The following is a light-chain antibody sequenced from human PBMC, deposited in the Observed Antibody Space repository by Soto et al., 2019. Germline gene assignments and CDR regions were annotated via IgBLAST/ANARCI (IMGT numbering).Light chain of an antibody. CDR2: DVS. Sequence: EIVLTQSPGTLSLSPGERATLSFRASQSVSNNYLAWYQQKPGQAPRLLIHDVSDRATGIPARFSGSGSGTDFTLTISSLEPEDFAVYYCQQRSSWPLTFGGGPKV. J-gene: IGKJ4*01. CDR1: QSVSNNY. V-gene: IGKV3-11*01. CDR3: QQRSSWPLT.